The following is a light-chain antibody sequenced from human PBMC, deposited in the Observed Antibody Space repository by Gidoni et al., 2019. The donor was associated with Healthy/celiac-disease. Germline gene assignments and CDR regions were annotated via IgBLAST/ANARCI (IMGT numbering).Light chain of an antibody. Sequence: EIVLTQSPATLSWSPGERATLSCRASQSVSSYLAWYQQTPGQAPRLLIYDASNRATGIPARFSGSGSGTDFTLTISSLEPDDFAVYYCQQRSNWPYTFGQGTKLEIK. CDR3: QQRSNWPYT. CDR2: DAS. V-gene: IGKV3-11*01. J-gene: IGKJ2*01. CDR1: QSVSSY.